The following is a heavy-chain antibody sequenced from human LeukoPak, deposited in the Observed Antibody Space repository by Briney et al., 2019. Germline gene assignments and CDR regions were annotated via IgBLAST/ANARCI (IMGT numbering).Heavy chain of an antibody. V-gene: IGHV2-5*02. CDR1: GFSLTSRGVG. CDR3: AHAQYFDWDFDY. CDR2: LFWDGDD. Sequence: SGPTLVKATQTLTLTCTFSGFSLTSRGVGVGWIRQPPGKALKWLALLFWDGDDRYSPSLESRLTITKDTSKNHVVLTMTNMDPVDTATYYCAHAQYFDWDFDYWGQGTLVTVSS. J-gene: IGHJ4*02. D-gene: IGHD3-9*01.